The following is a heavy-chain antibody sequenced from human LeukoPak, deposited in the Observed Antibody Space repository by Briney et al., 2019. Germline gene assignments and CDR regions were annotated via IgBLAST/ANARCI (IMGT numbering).Heavy chain of an antibody. V-gene: IGHV3-23*01. CDR2: ISSSGAST. D-gene: IGHD2-2*01. CDR1: GFTFSSYA. J-gene: IGHJ4*02. CDR3: AKGELGYCSGTSCYPFDY. Sequence: PGGSLRLSCAASGFTFSSYAMSWVRQAPGKGLECVSAISSSGASTYYADSVRGRFTISRDNSKNTLSLQMNSLRAEDAAVYYCAKGELGYCSGTSCYPFDYWGQGSLVTVSS.